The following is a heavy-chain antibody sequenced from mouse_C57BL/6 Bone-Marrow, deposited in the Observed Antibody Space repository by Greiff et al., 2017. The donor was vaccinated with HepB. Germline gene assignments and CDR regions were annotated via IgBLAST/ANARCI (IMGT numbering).Heavy chain of an antibody. D-gene: IGHD2-2*01. CDR2: IDPENGDT. J-gene: IGHJ2*01. CDR3: TPMVYYFDY. V-gene: IGHV14-4*01. CDR1: GFNIKDDY. Sequence: EVQLVESGAELVRPGASVKLSCTASGFNIKDDYMHWVKQRPEQGLEWIGWIDPENGDTEYASKFQGKATITADTSSNTAYLQLSSLTSEDTAVYYCTPMVYYFDYWGQGTTLTVSS.